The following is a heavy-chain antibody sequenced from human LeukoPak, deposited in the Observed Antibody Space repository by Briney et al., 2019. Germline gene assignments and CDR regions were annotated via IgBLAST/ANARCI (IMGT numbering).Heavy chain of an antibody. J-gene: IGHJ3*01. CDR1: GYSFTSYW. V-gene: IGHV5-10-1*01. CDR3: ARLEYSSSSGAFDF. D-gene: IGHD6-6*01. CDR2: IDPSHSYT. Sequence: GESLKISCKGSGYSFTSYWITWVRQMPGKGLEWMGRIDPSHSYTNYSPSFQGHVTISADKSISTAYLQWSSLKASDTAIYYCARLEYSSSSGAFDFWGQGTMVTVSS.